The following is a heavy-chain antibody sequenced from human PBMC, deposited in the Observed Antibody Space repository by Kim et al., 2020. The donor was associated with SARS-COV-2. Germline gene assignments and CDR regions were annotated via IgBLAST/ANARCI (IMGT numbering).Heavy chain of an antibody. Sequence: GGSLRLSCAASGFTFSSYAMHWVRQAPGKGLEWVAVISYDGSNKYYVDSVKGRFTISRDNSKNTLYLQMNSLRAEDTAVYYCASLGYCSGGSCYADAFDIWGQGTRVTVSS. CDR1: GFTFSSYA. V-gene: IGHV3-30*04. D-gene: IGHD2-15*01. J-gene: IGHJ3*02. CDR3: ASLGYCSGGSCYADAFDI. CDR2: ISYDGSNK.